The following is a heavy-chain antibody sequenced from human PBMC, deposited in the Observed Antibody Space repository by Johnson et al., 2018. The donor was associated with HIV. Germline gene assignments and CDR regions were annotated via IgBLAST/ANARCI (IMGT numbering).Heavy chain of an antibody. CDR2: IKSKTDGATT. D-gene: IGHD3-10*01. V-gene: IGHV3-15*01. CDR1: GFTFSNAW. CDR3: TTVTGLHDGSGGGDAFDM. Sequence: VQLVESGGGLVQPGGSLRLSCAASGFTFSNAWMTWVRQAPGKGLEWVGRIKSKTDGATTDYAAPVKGRFTISRDDSKNTLYLQMNNLKTEDTAVYYCTTVTGLHDGSGGGDAFDMWGQGTMVTVSS. J-gene: IGHJ3*02.